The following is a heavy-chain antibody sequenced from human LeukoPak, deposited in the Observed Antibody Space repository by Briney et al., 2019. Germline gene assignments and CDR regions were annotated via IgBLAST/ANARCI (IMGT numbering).Heavy chain of an antibody. J-gene: IGHJ4*02. V-gene: IGHV1-3*01. CDR1: GYTFTSYA. Sequence: ASVKVSCKASGYTFTSYAMHWVRQAPGQRLEWRGWINAGNGNTKYSQKFQGRVTITRDTSASTAYMELSSLRSEDTAVYYCARDRGYSSSFDDYWGQGTLVTVSS. CDR3: ARDRGYSSSFDDY. CDR2: INAGNGNT. D-gene: IGHD6-13*01.